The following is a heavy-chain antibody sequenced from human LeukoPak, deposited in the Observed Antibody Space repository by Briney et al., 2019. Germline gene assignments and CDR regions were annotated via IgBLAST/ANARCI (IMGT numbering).Heavy chain of an antibody. CDR1: GVMKTYS. J-gene: IGHJ4*02. CDR3: ARSGNYYDTSGLLY. CDR2: ISSSITL. D-gene: IGHD3-22*01. V-gene: IGHV3-48*02. Sequence: PGGSLRLSCAASGVMKTYSMNWVRQAPGKGLEWISYISSSITLNYADSVKGRFTISRDNAKNLVFPHMNSLRDEDTAVYYCARSGNYYDTSGLLYWGQGALVIVSS.